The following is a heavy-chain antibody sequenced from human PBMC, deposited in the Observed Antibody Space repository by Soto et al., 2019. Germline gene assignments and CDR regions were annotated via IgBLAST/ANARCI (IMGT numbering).Heavy chain of an antibody. D-gene: IGHD6-13*01. J-gene: IGHJ6*02. Sequence: GESLKISCKGSGYSFTNYWIGWVRQMPGKGLEWMGIIYPGDSDTRYSPSFQGQVTISADKSISTAYLQWSSLKASDTAMYYCARDLGYSKYYYYGMDVWGQGTTVTVSS. CDR1: GYSFTNYW. CDR3: ARDLGYSKYYYYGMDV. V-gene: IGHV5-51*01. CDR2: IYPGDSDT.